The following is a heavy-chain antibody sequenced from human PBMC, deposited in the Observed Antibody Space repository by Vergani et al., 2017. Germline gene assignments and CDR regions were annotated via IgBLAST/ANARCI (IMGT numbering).Heavy chain of an antibody. V-gene: IGHV4-59*01. CDR1: GGSISSYY. CDR2: IYYSGST. J-gene: IGHJ5*02. Sequence: QVQLQESCPGLVKPSETLSLTCTVSGGSISSYYWSWIRQPPGKGLEWIGYIYYSGSTNYNPSLKSRVTISVDTSKNQFSLKLSSVTAADTAEYYCSRLIAAAAWFDPWGQGTLVTVSS. D-gene: IGHD6-13*01. CDR3: SRLIAAAAWFDP.